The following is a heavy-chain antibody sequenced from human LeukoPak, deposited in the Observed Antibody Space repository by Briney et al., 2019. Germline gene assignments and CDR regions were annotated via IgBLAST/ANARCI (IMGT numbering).Heavy chain of an antibody. CDR3: ARQIPLYYYDSSGYYFDY. J-gene: IGHJ4*02. CDR2: IIPIFGTA. D-gene: IGHD3-22*01. CDR1: GGTFSSYA. V-gene: IGHV1-69*05. Sequence: GSLVKVSCKASGGTFSSYAISWVRQAPGQGLEWMGGIIPIFGTANYAQKFQGRVTITTDESTSTACMELSRLRSEDTAVYYCARQIPLYYYDSSGYYFDYRGQGTLVTVSS.